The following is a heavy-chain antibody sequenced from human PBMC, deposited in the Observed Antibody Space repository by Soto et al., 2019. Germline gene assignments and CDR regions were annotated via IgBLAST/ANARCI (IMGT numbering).Heavy chain of an antibody. CDR1: GFTFTGYY. Sequence: GASVKVSCKASGFTFTGYYMHWVRQAPGQGLEWMGWISAYNGNTNYAQKLQGRVTMTTDTSTSTAYMELRSLRSDDTAVYYRARALRADFWSGYFFEVGFDYWGQGTLVTVSS. CDR3: ARALRADFWSGYFFEVGFDY. J-gene: IGHJ4*02. D-gene: IGHD3-3*01. CDR2: ISAYNGNT. V-gene: IGHV1-18*04.